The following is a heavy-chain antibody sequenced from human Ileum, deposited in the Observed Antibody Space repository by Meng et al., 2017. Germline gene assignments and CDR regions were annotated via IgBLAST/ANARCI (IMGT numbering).Heavy chain of an antibody. CDR1: GGSFSGYY. Sequence: QLGEGLFTVSGTLYATGDSNGGSFSGYYWSWIRQAPGRGLEGIGEISHSGSAHYNPSLKSRLTISVDTSNNQFSLKLNSVTAADTAVYYCARGGVAARLGTWGQGALVTVSS. CDR3: ARGGVAARLGT. J-gene: IGHJ4*02. D-gene: IGHD6-6*01. CDR2: ISHSGSA. V-gene: IGHV4-34*02.